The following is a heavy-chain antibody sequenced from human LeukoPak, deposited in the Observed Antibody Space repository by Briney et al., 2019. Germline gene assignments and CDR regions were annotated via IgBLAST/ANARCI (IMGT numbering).Heavy chain of an antibody. CDR2: ISGYNGNT. Sequence: ASVKVSCKASLYTFTRYGISWVRQAPGQGLEWMAWISGYNGNTNYAEKLQGRVTMTTDTSTSTVYMELRSLRSDDTAVYYCARDSLYYGSGSYLGFDPWGQGTLVTVSS. V-gene: IGHV1-18*01. CDR3: ARDSLYYGSGSYLGFDP. CDR1: LYTFTRYG. J-gene: IGHJ5*02. D-gene: IGHD3-10*01.